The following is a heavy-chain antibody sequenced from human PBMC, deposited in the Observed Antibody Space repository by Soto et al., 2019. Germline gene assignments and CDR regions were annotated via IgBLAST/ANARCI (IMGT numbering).Heavy chain of an antibody. D-gene: IGHD3-9*01. CDR1: GGTFSSYA. CDR2: IIPIFGTA. V-gene: IGHV1-69*13. CDR3: ARDLLRYFDWLSHYGMDV. J-gene: IGHJ6*02. Sequence: ASVKVSCKASGGTFSSYAISWLRQAPGQGLEWMGGIIPIFGTANYAQKFQGRVTITADESTSTAYMELSSLRSEDTAVYYCARDLLRYFDWLSHYGMDVWGQGTTVTVSS.